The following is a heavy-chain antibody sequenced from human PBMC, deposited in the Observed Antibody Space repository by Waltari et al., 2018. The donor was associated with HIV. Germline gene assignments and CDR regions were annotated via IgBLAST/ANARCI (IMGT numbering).Heavy chain of an antibody. CDR3: ARRPVTSPRHFDY. V-gene: IGHV3-72*01. Sequence: EVQLVESGGGLVQPGGSLRLSCAAFGFPFSDHYMDWVRPAPGKGLDWVGRSANKANSYATQYAASVKGRFIISRDESENSLYLQMNSLQTDDTAVYYCARRPVTSPRHFDYWGLGTLVTVSS. CDR1: GFPFSDHY. CDR2: SANKANSYAT. J-gene: IGHJ4*02.